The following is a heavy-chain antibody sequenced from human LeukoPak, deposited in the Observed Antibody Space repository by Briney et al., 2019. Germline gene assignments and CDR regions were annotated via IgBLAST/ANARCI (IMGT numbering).Heavy chain of an antibody. V-gene: IGHV1-2*02. J-gene: IGHJ4*02. Sequence: ASVKVSCKASGYTFTSYGISWVRQAPGQGLEWMGWINPYSGDTNYAQKFQGRVTMTRDTSISTAYMELSRLRSDDTAVYYCARATGDVSLLEDYWGQGTLVTVSS. CDR3: ARATGDVSLLEDY. CDR1: GYTFTSYG. CDR2: INPYSGDT. D-gene: IGHD3-16*01.